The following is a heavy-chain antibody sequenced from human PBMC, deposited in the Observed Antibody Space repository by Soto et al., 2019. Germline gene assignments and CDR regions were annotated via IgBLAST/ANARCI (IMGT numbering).Heavy chain of an antibody. D-gene: IGHD3-3*01. J-gene: IGHJ4*02. CDR2: ISYSGST. CDR1: GGSISSGNYY. CDR3: ASTKNYDFWSGYYY. V-gene: IGHV4-30-4*01. Sequence: SETLSLTCTVSGGSISSGNYYWSWIRQPPGKGLEWIGFISYSGSTYYSLSLKSRVTISVDTSKNQFSLNLSFVTAADTAVYYCASTKNYDFWSGYYYWGQGTLVTVSS.